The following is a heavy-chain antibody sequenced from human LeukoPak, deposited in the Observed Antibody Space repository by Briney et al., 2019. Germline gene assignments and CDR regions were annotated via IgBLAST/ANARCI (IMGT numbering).Heavy chain of an antibody. Sequence: PSETLSLTCTVSGGSISSYYWSWIRQPPGKGLEWIGYIYYSGSTNYNPSLKSRVTISVDTSKNQFSLKLSSVTAADTAVYYCARQVRPGGVDYWGQGTLVTVSS. J-gene: IGHJ4*02. V-gene: IGHV4-59*08. CDR2: IYYSGST. CDR3: ARQVRPGGVDY. CDR1: GGSISSYY. D-gene: IGHD2-2*01.